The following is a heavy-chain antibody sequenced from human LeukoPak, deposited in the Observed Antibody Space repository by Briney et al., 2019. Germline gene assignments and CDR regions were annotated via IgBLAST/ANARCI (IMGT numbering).Heavy chain of an antibody. CDR1: GFTFSSYG. CDR3: AREEYHPSYGSVWASDY. Sequence: GGSLRLSCAASGFTFSSYGMHWVRQAPGKGLEWVANIKQDGSEKYYVDSVKGRFTISRDNAKNSLSLQMNSLRAEDTAVYYCAREEYHPSYGSVWASDYWGQGTLVTVSS. CDR2: IKQDGSEK. V-gene: IGHV3-7*01. J-gene: IGHJ4*02. D-gene: IGHD3-10*01.